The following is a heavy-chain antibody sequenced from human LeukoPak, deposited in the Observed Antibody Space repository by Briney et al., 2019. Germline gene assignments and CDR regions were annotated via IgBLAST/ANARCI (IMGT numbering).Heavy chain of an antibody. D-gene: IGHD4-11*01. CDR1: GASVSSNNYY. CDR2: IYYTGTT. V-gene: IGHV4-39*02. Sequence: SETLSLTCSVSGASVSSNNYYWDWIRQPPGKGLEWIVSIYYTGTTYYNPSLKNRVTISVDTSNNHFSLKLSSVTAADTAVYYCARRLGSVSPFDPWGQGTLVTVSS. J-gene: IGHJ5*02. CDR3: ARRLGSVSPFDP.